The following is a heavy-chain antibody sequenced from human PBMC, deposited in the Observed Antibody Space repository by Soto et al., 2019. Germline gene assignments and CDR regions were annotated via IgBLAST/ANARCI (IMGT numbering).Heavy chain of an antibody. Sequence: QVQLQESGPGLVKPSQTLSLTCTVSGGSISSGGYYWSWIRQHPGKGLEWIGYIYYSGSTYYSPXLXSXSTRSVATSKNQFSLKLSPVTAGDTAVYYCARGVIHWGQGPLVTVSS. J-gene: IGHJ4*02. CDR3: ARGVIH. V-gene: IGHV4-31*01. D-gene: IGHD2-21*01. CDR2: IYYSGST. CDR1: GGSISSGGYY.